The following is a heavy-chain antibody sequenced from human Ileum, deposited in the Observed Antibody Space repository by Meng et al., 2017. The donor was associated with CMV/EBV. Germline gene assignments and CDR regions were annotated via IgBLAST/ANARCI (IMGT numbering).Heavy chain of an antibody. Sequence: SETLSLTCTVSGYSISSGYYWGWIRQPPGKGLGWVGSIYHSGSTYYNPSLKRRLTISVDTSKNQFSLKLTSVTAADTAVYYCARLYTPATGRNYYFDYWGQGTLVTVSS. J-gene: IGHJ4*02. CDR1: GYSISSGYY. D-gene: IGHD6-13*01. V-gene: IGHV4-38-2*02. CDR2: IYHSGST. CDR3: ARLYTPATGRNYYFDY.